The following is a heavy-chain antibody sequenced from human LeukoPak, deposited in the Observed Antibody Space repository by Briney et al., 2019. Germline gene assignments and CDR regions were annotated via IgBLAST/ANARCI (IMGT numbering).Heavy chain of an antibody. V-gene: IGHV4-34*01. CDR2: INHSGST. CDR1: GGSFSGYY. J-gene: IGHJ4*02. D-gene: IGHD3-22*01. Sequence: SETLSLTCAVYGGSFSGYYWSWIRQPPGKGLEWVGEINHSGSTNYNPSLKSRVTISVDTSKNQFSLKLSSVTAADTAVYYCARDKHNPYDSSGYYWGTFDYWGQGTLVTVSS. CDR3: ARDKHNPYDSSGYYWGTFDY.